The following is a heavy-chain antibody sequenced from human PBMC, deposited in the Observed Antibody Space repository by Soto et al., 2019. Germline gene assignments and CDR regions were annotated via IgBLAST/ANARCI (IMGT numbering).Heavy chain of an antibody. CDR1: GFTFSDCY. CDR3: AREAVWFGELLNAFDI. V-gene: IGHV3-11*01. Sequence: GGSLRLSWAASGFTFSDCYLSWIRQAPGKGLEWVSYISSSGSTIYYADSVKGRFTISRDNAKNSLYLQMNSLRAEDTAVYYCAREAVWFGELLNAFDIWGQGTMVTVSS. D-gene: IGHD3-10*01. J-gene: IGHJ3*02. CDR2: ISSSGSTI.